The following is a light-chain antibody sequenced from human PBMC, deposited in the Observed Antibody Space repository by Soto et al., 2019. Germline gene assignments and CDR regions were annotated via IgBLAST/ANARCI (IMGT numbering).Light chain of an antibody. CDR3: QQYENYWT. V-gene: IGKV1-5*01. Sequence: ITQRHDSLCASVGDGVTVTFRASQSISSWLAWYQQKPGKAPKLLIYDASSLESGVPSRFSGSGSGTEFTLTISSLQTEDFGIYYCQQYENYWTFGQGTKVEIK. CDR2: DAS. CDR1: QSISSW. J-gene: IGKJ1*01.